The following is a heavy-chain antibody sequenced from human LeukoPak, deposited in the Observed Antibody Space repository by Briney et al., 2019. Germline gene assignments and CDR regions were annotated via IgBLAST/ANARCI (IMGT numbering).Heavy chain of an antibody. CDR3: ARAATYGSGSYTDY. CDR2: ISSSSSYI. Sequence: GGSLRLSCAASGFTFSSYSMNWVRQAPGKGLEWVSSISSSSSYIYYADSVKGRFTISRDNAKNSLCLQMNSLRAEDTAVYYCARAATYGSGSYTDYWGQGTLVTVSS. J-gene: IGHJ4*02. D-gene: IGHD3-10*01. CDR1: GFTFSSYS. V-gene: IGHV3-21*01.